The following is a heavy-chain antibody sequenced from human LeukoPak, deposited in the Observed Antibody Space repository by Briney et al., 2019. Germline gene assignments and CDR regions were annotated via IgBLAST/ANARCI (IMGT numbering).Heavy chain of an antibody. D-gene: IGHD6-19*01. CDR2: IRNSGNTI. CDR1: GFTLSSYN. Sequence: PGGSLRLSCAVSGFTLSSYNMNWVRQAPGKGLEWVSYIRNSGNTIYYADSVKGRFTISRDPAKNSLYLQMNSLRAEDTAVYYCARGNGVAGFIWSVDYWGQGTLVTVSS. CDR3: ARGNGVAGFIWSVDY. J-gene: IGHJ4*02. V-gene: IGHV3-48*01.